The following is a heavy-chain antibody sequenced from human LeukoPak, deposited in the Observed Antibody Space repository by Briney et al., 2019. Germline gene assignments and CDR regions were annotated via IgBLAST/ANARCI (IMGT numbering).Heavy chain of an antibody. CDR1: GFTFSSYA. V-gene: IGHV3-23*01. Sequence: GGSLRLSCAASGFTFSSYAMSWVRQAPGKGLEWVSGISGSGGSTYYADSVKGRFTISRDNSKNTLYLQMNSLRAEDTAVYYCAKGLPVGYYDSIGYWFDYWGQGTLVTVSS. D-gene: IGHD3-22*01. J-gene: IGHJ4*02. CDR2: ISGSGGST. CDR3: AKGLPVGYYDSIGYWFDY.